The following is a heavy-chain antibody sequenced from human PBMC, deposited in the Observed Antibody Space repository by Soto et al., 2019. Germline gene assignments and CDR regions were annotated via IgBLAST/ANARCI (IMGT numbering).Heavy chain of an antibody. CDR2: IHYSRGT. CDR1: GGSISSVDYY. Sequence: PSETLSLTCTVSGGSISSVDYYWSWIRQPPGKGLEWVGHIHYSRGTDYNPSLKSRLTISLDTSKNLFSLKLSSVTVADTAVYYCARVRIQWLGEHLYFYYGLDVWGQGTTVTVSS. V-gene: IGHV4-30-4*01. J-gene: IGHJ6*02. CDR3: ARVRIQWLGEHLYFYYGLDV. D-gene: IGHD3-10*01.